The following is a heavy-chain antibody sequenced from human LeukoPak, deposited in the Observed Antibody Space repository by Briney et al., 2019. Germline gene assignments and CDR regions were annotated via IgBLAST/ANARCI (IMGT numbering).Heavy chain of an antibody. V-gene: IGHV3-20*04. CDR2: INWNGGST. Sequence: GGSLRLSCAASGFTFDDYGMSWVRQAPGKGLEWVSGINWNGGSTGYADSVKGRFTISRDNAKNSLYLQMNSLKTEDTAVYYCTTAPRDQKYYYDSSGLYYMDVWGKGTTVTVSS. CDR3: TTAPRDQKYYYDSSGLYYMDV. CDR1: GFTFDDYG. J-gene: IGHJ6*03. D-gene: IGHD3-22*01.